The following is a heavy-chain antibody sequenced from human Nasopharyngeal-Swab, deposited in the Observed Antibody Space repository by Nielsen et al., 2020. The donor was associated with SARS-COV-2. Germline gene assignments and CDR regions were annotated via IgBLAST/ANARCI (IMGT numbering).Heavy chain of an antibody. CDR3: ARVLRGVAARPLGFGYYYYYYMDV. J-gene: IGHJ6*03. D-gene: IGHD6-6*01. Sequence: VRQMPGKGLEWIGEINHSGSTNYNPSLKSQVTISVDTSKNQFSLKLSSVTAADTAVYYCARVLRGVAARPLGFGYYYYYYMDVWGKGTTVTVSS. V-gene: IGHV4-34*01. CDR2: INHSGST.